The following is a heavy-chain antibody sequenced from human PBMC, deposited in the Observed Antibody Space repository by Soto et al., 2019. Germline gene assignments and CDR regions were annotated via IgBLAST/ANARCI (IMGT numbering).Heavy chain of an antibody. D-gene: IGHD3-10*01. J-gene: IGHJ6*02. CDR1: GGAVNSNA. CDR3: ARASMVRGLSYGMDV. CDR2: IIPSFGTA. V-gene: IGHV1-69*13. Sequence: SVKVSCKASGGAVNSNACSWVRQAPGQGLEWRGVIIPSFGTANYAQKFQGRVTITADEYTSTAYMELSILRSEDTAVYYCARASMVRGLSYGMDVWGQGTTVTVSS.